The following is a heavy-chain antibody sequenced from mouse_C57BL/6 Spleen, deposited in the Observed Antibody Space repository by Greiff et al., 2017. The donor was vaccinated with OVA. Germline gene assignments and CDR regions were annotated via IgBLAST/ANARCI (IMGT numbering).Heavy chain of an antibody. V-gene: IGHV5-17*01. J-gene: IGHJ2*01. Sequence: EVMLVESGGGLVKPGGSLKLSCAASGFTFSDYGMHWVRQAPEKGLEWVAYISSGSSTIYYADTVTGRFTISRDNTKNNLLLQMTSLRSEVTAMYYCARQSTVYWGQGTTLTVSS. CDR3: ARQSTVY. CDR1: GFTFSDYG. CDR2: ISSGSSTI. D-gene: IGHD1-1*01.